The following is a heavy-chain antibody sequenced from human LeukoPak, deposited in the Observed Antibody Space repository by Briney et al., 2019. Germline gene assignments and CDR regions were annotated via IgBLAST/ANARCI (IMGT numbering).Heavy chain of an antibody. CDR2: ISSGGGHT. Sequence: PGGSLRLSCAASGFTFSSYSMSWVRQAPGKGLEWVSAISSGGGHTFYADSVKGRVTTSRDNSKNTLYLQMNNLGAEDTAVYYCAKRVAEESGSWYIDMWGQGTMVSVSS. CDR3: AKRVAEESGSWYIDM. V-gene: IGHV3-23*01. D-gene: IGHD6-19*01. J-gene: IGHJ3*02. CDR1: GFTFSSYS.